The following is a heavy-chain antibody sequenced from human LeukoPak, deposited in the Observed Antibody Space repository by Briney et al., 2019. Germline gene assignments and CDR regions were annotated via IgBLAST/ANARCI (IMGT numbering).Heavy chain of an antibody. Sequence: ASVKVSCKASGYTFTGYYMHWVRRAPGQGLEWMGWINPNSGGTNYAQKFQGRVTMTRDTSISTAYMELTRLRSDDTAVYYCARERNCSGGSCSDAFDIWGQGTMVTVSS. CDR1: GYTFTGYY. CDR2: INPNSGGT. CDR3: ARERNCSGGSCSDAFDI. V-gene: IGHV1-2*02. J-gene: IGHJ3*02. D-gene: IGHD2-15*01.